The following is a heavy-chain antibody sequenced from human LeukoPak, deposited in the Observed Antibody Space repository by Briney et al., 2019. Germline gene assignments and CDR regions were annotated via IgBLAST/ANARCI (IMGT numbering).Heavy chain of an antibody. CDR3: ARYRLPDYYYHYYMDV. V-gene: IGHV1-18*01. J-gene: IGHJ6*03. D-gene: IGHD2-15*01. CDR1: GYTFTSYG. CDR2: ISGDSRSI. Sequence: ASVEVSCTASGYTFTSYGIIWVRQAPGQGLEWMGWISGDSRSIKYAQNLQGRVTMTTDTSTSTAYMELRSLTSDDTAVYYCARYRLPDYYYHYYMDVWGKGTTVTVSS.